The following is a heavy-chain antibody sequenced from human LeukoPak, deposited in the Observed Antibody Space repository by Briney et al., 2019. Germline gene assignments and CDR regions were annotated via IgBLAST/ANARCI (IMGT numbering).Heavy chain of an antibody. CDR3: AKDPTYYYGSGSYGIDY. D-gene: IGHD3-10*01. V-gene: IGHV3-30*02. Sequence: GGSLRLSCAASGFTFSSYGMHWVRQAPGKGLEWVAFIRYDGSNKYYADSVKGRFTISRDNSKNTLYLQMNSLRAEDTAVYYCAKDPTYYYGSGSYGIDYWGQGTLVTVSS. CDR2: IRYDGSNK. J-gene: IGHJ4*02. CDR1: GFTFSSYG.